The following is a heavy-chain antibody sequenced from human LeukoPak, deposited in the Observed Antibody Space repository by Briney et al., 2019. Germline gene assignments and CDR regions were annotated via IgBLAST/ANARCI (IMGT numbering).Heavy chain of an antibody. CDR3: ARHWGIAVPGSMGHFDY. J-gene: IGHJ4*02. D-gene: IGHD6-19*01. Sequence: SETLSPTCSVSGGSISSSGYSWGWIRQPPGKELEWIGSFHYPGNTYYNPSLKSRVTISVDTSKNQFSLKLSSVTAADTAVFYCARHWGIAVPGSMGHFDYWGQGSLVTVSS. CDR1: GGSISSSGYS. CDR2: FHYPGNT. V-gene: IGHV4-39*01.